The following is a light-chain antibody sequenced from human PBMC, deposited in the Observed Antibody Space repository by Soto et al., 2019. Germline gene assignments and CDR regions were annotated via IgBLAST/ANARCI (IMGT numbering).Light chain of an antibody. Sequence: EMVMTQSPATLSVSPGERATLSCRASQSVSSKLAWYQQKPGQAPRLLISDTSTRATGIPARFSGSGSGTKFTLTISSLQPEDLAVYYCHQRQSWPRTFGQGTKVDIK. V-gene: IGKV3-15*01. CDR1: QSVSSK. CDR2: DTS. CDR3: HQRQSWPRT. J-gene: IGKJ1*01.